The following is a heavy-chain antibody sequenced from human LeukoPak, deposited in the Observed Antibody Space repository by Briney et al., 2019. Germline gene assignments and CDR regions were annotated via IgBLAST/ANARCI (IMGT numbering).Heavy chain of an antibody. CDR1: GFAFSSYA. CDR3: ASYYIYGDQTGSGYYFDY. Sequence: GRSLRLSCAASGFAFSSYAMHWVRQAPGKGLEWVAVISYDGSNKYYADSVKGRFTISRDNSKNTLYLQMNSLRAEDTAVYYCASYYIYGDQTGSGYYFDYWGQGTLVTVSS. CDR2: ISYDGSNK. V-gene: IGHV3-30*01. D-gene: IGHD4-17*01. J-gene: IGHJ4*02.